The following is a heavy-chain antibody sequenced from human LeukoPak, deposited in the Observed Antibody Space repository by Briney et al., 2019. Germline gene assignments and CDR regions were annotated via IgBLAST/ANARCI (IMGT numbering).Heavy chain of an antibody. CDR2: ISYDGSNK. CDR3: AKDGTTFGFGVYDY. J-gene: IGHJ4*02. CDR1: GFTFSSYA. V-gene: IGHV3-30-3*01. D-gene: IGHD1-1*01. Sequence: GRSLRLSCAASGFTFSSYAMHWVRQAPGKGLEWVAVISYDGSNKYYADSVKGRFTISRDNSKNTLYLQMNSLRAEDTAVYYCAKDGTTFGFGVYDYWGQGTLVTVSS.